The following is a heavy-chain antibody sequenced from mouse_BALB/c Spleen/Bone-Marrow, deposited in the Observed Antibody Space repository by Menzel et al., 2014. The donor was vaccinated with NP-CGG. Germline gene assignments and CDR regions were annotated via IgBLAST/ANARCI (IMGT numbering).Heavy chain of an antibody. CDR3: ARYPLNYYGSPWFAY. CDR1: GDSITSGY. Sequence: VHVKQSGPSLVKPSQTLSLTCSVTGDSITSGYWNWIRKFPGNKLEYMGYISYSGSTYYNPPLKSRISITRDTSKNQYYLQLNSVTTEDTATYYCARYPLNYYGSPWFAYWGQGTLVTVSA. D-gene: IGHD1-1*01. V-gene: IGHV3-8*02. CDR2: ISYSGST. J-gene: IGHJ3*01.